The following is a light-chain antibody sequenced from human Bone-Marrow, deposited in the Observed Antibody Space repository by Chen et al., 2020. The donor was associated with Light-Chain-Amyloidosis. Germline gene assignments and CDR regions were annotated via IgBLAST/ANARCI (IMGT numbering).Light chain of an antibody. J-gene: IGLJ2*01. Sequence: NFMLTQPHSVSESPGKTLTIYCTRSSGSIASNYVQWYQQRPGSSPTTVIYEDNQRPSGVPDRFSGSIASSSDSASLTISGLKTEDEADDYCQSYDSSNVVFGGGTKLTVL. CDR1: SGSIASNY. V-gene: IGLV6-57*01. CDR2: EDN. CDR3: QSYDSSNVV.